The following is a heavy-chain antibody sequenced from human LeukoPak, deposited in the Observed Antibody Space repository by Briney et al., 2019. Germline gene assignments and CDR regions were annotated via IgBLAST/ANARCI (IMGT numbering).Heavy chain of an antibody. CDR2: IRAYNGNT. CDR3: ARDRSQPDGGDGVDYYYYGMDV. CDR1: GYTFTSYG. D-gene: IGHD2-8*01. Sequence: ASVKASCKASGYTFTSYGISWVRQAPGQGLETMGWIRAYNGNTNYAQKLQCRVTMTTDASTSTAYMALRSLRSDDTAVYYCARDRSQPDGGDGVDYYYYGMDVWGQGTTVTVSS. V-gene: IGHV1-18*01. J-gene: IGHJ6*02.